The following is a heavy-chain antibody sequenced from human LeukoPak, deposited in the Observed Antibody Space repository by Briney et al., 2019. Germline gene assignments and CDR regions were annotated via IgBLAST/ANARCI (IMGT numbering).Heavy chain of an antibody. V-gene: IGHV3-53*01. Sequence: GGSLRLSCVASGVAVIIDYMSSGRQAPGKGLEWVSVIYSGGSTYYADSVKGRFTISRDNSKNTLYLQMNSLRAEDTAVYYCESGSGSYRTPYYYMDVWGTGTTVTVSS. J-gene: IGHJ6*03. D-gene: IGHD3-10*01. CDR2: IYSGGST. CDR1: GVAVIIDY. CDR3: ESGSGSYRTPYYYMDV.